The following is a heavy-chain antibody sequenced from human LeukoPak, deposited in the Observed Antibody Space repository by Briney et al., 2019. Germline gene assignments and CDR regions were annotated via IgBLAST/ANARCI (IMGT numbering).Heavy chain of an antibody. J-gene: IGHJ3*02. V-gene: IGHV3-73*01. CDR3: TRHVSARRGSYLDNDAFDI. D-gene: IGHD1-26*01. Sequence: PGGSLRLSCAASGFTFSGSAMHWVRQASGKGLEWVGRIRSKANSYATAYAASVKGRFTISRDDSKNTPYLQMNSLKTEDTAVYYCTRHVSARRGSYLDNDAFDIWGQGTMVTVSS. CDR2: IRSKANSYAT. CDR1: GFTFSGSA.